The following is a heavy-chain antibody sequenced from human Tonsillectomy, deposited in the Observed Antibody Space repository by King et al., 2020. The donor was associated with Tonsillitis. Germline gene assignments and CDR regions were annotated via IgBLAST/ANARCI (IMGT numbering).Heavy chain of an antibody. CDR2: IKQDGSEK. CDR3: ARDGGGYYDSSGYYYDPNFDY. V-gene: IGHV3-7*03. CDR1: GFTFSSYW. D-gene: IGHD3-22*01. J-gene: IGHJ4*02. Sequence: VQLVESGGGLVQPGGSLRLSCAASGFTFSSYWMSWVRQAPGKGLEWVATIKQDGSEKYDVDSVKGRLTIPRDNAKNSLFLQMNSLRAEDTAVYYCARDGGGYYDSSGYYYDPNFDYWGQGTLVTVSS.